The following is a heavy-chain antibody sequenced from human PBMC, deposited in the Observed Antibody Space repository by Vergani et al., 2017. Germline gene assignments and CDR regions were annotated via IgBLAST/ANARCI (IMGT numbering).Heavy chain of an antibody. CDR2: IYYSGST. Sequence: QVQLQESGPGLVKPSETLSLTCTVSGGSVSSGSYYWSWIRQPAGKGLEWIGDIYYSGSTNYNPSLKSRVTISVDTSKNQFSLKLSSVTAADTAVYYCARDIIETGYCSGGSCQGGWFDPWGQGTLVTVSS. CDR1: GGSVSSGSYY. D-gene: IGHD2-15*01. J-gene: IGHJ5*02. CDR3: ARDIIETGYCSGGSCQGGWFDP. V-gene: IGHV4-61*10.